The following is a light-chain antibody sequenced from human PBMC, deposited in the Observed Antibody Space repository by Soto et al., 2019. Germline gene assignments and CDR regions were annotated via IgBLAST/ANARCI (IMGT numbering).Light chain of an antibody. CDR3: CSYTSNTTPYV. Sequence: QSALTQPASVSGSPGQSITISCTGTSSDVGGYDYVSWYQQHPGKAPKLLIYDVSNRPSGVSTRFSGSKSGNTASLTISGLQAEDEADYPCCSYTSNTTPYVFGTGTKVTVL. CDR2: DVS. V-gene: IGLV2-14*03. J-gene: IGLJ1*01. CDR1: SSDVGGYDY.